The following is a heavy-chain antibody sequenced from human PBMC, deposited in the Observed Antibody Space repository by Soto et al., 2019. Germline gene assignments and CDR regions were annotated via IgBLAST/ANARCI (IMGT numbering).Heavy chain of an antibody. CDR2: IYYSGST. D-gene: IGHD2-2*01. CDR3: ASSIVLVPAGFYYYGMDV. Sequence: SETLSLTCTVSGGSISSGDYYWSWIRQPPGKGLEWIGYIYYSGSTYYNPSLKSRVTISVDTSKNQFSLKLSSVTAADTAVYYCASSIVLVPAGFYYYGMDVWGQGTTVTVSS. CDR1: GGSISSGDYY. J-gene: IGHJ6*02. V-gene: IGHV4-30-4*01.